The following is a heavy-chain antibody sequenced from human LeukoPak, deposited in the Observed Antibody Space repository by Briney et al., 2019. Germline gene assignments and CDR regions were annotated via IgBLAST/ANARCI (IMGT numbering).Heavy chain of an antibody. Sequence: GGSLRLSCAASGFTFSSYSMNWVRQAPGKGLEWVSSISSSSSYIYYADSVKGRFTISRDNAKKSLYLQMNSLRADDTAVYYCAREKYYGSGILYYFDSWGQGTLVTVSS. J-gene: IGHJ4*02. D-gene: IGHD3-10*01. CDR2: ISSSSSYI. CDR1: GFTFSSYS. V-gene: IGHV3-21*01. CDR3: AREKYYGSGILYYFDS.